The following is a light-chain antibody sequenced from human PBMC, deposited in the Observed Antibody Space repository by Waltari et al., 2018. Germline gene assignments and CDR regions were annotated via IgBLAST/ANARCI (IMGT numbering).Light chain of an antibody. Sequence: QSALTQPASVSGSPGQSITISCTGTSSDVGNHNYVSWYQQHPGKAPKLMIYDVSNRHSRVSNRFSGSKSGNTASLTISGLQAEDEAEYYCSSYTSSDTYVFGTGTKVTIL. J-gene: IGLJ1*01. V-gene: IGLV2-14*03. CDR2: DVS. CDR1: SSDVGNHNY. CDR3: SSYTSSDTYV.